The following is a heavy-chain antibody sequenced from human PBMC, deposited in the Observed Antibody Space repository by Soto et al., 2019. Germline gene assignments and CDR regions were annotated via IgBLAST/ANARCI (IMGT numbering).Heavy chain of an antibody. Sequence: QVQLVQSGAEVKKPGSSVKVSCKASGGTFSSYAISWVRQAPGQGLEWMGGIIPIFGTANYAQKFQGRVTITADKSTRVAYMELGSLRSEDTAVYYCARPPRGYSSSWYWGYYYCGMDVWGQGTTVTVSS. CDR1: GGTFSSYA. V-gene: IGHV1-69*06. CDR3: ARPPRGYSSSWYWGYYYCGMDV. CDR2: IIPIFGTA. D-gene: IGHD6-13*01. J-gene: IGHJ6*02.